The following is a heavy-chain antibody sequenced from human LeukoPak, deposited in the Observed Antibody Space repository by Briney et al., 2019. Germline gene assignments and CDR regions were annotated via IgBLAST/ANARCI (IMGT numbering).Heavy chain of an antibody. CDR1: GYTFTSYD. CDR3: ARGDLNIWFGELLFDY. D-gene: IGHD3-10*01. J-gene: IGHJ4*02. CDR2: MNPNSGNT. Sequence: ASVKVSCKASGYTFTSYDINWVRQATGQGLEWMGWMNPNSGNTGYAQKFQGRVTITRNTSISTAYMELSSLRSEDTAVYYCARGDLNIWFGELLFDYWGQGTLVTVSS. V-gene: IGHV1-8*03.